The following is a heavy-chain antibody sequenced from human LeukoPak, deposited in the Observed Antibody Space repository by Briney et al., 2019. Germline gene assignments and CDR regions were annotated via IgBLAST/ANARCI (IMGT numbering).Heavy chain of an antibody. CDR1: GGSISSSSYY. V-gene: IGHV4-39*01. CDR2: IYYSGST. J-gene: IGHJ4*02. Sequence: SETLSLTCTVSGGSISSSSYYWGWLRQPPGKGLEWIGSIYYSGSTYYNPSLKSRLTISVDTSKNQFSLKLTSVTAADTAVYYCARHVGSENYPRYFDYWGREPWSPSPQ. D-gene: IGHD1-26*01. CDR3: ARHVGSENYPRYFDY.